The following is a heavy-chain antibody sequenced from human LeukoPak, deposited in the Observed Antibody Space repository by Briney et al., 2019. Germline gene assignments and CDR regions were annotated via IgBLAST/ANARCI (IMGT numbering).Heavy chain of an antibody. Sequence: SETLALICTVSGGFIRSYYWRWIREPPGKGLEWIGYIYYSGSTNYNPSLKSRVTISVDTSKNQFSLKLSSVTAADTAVYYCASSTVVTPYRWFDPWGQGTLVTVSS. CDR1: GGFIRSYY. CDR2: IYYSGST. J-gene: IGHJ5*02. D-gene: IGHD4-23*01. CDR3: ASSTVVTPYRWFDP. V-gene: IGHV4-59*08.